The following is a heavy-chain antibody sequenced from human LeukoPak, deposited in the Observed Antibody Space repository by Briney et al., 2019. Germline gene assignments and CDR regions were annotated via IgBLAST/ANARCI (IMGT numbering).Heavy chain of an antibody. J-gene: IGHJ6*04. CDR1: GGMFESQT. Sequence: ASVKVSCKASGGMFESQTISWVRQAPGQRLEWMGGITPIFGTANYAQKFQGRVTITADESTSTAYMELSSLRSEDTAVYYCAREAAAGTLPRPYGMDVWGKGTTVTVSS. CDR3: AREAAAGTLPRPYGMDV. D-gene: IGHD6-13*01. V-gene: IGHV1-69*13. CDR2: ITPIFGTA.